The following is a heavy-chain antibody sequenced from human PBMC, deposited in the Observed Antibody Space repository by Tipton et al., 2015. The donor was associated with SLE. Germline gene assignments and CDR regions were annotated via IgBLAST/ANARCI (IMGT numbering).Heavy chain of an antibody. J-gene: IGHJ4*02. Sequence: TLSLTCTVSGGSISSSGYYWGWIRQPPGKGLEWIGSIFYNGNTYYSPSLKSRVTISLDTSKNQFSLKLNSVTAADTAVYYCARHCQLYSFVYWGQGTLVTVSS. CDR2: IFYNGNT. D-gene: IGHD5-24*01. V-gene: IGHV4-39*07. CDR3: ARHCQLYSFVY. CDR1: GGSISSSGYY.